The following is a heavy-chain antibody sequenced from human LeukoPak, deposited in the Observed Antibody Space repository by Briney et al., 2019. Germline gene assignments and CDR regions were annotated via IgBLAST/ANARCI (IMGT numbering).Heavy chain of an antibody. J-gene: IGHJ4*02. V-gene: IGHV1-8*03. Sequence: ASVKVSCKASGYTFTSYDINWVRQATGQGLEWMGWMNPNSGNTGYAQKFQGRVTITRNTSISTAYMELSSLRSDDTAVYYCARSRIVGTTLDYFDYWGQGTLVTVSS. D-gene: IGHD1-26*01. CDR3: ARSRIVGTTLDYFDY. CDR1: GYTFTSYD. CDR2: MNPNSGNT.